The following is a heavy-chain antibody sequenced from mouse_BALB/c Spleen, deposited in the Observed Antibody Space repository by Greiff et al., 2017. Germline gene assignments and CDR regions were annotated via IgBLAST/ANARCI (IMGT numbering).Heavy chain of an antibody. CDR2: IYWDDDK. CDR3: ARRIYYGNYAMDY. CDR1: GFSLSTSGMG. D-gene: IGHD2-1*01. V-gene: IGHV8-12*01. J-gene: IGHJ4*01. Sequence: QVTLKESGPGILQPSQTLSLTCSFSGFSLSTSGMGVSWIRQPSGKGLEWLAHIYWDDDKRYNPSLKSRLTISKDTSRNQVFLKITSVDTADTATYYCARRIYYGNYAMDYWGQGTSVTVSS.